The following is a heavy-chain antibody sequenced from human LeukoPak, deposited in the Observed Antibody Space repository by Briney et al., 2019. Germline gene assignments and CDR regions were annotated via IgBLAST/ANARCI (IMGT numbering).Heavy chain of an antibody. V-gene: IGHV4-39*07. CDR1: GGSISSASYY. J-gene: IGHJ5*02. D-gene: IGHD1-1*01. Sequence: PSETLSLTCTVSGGSISSASYYWGWIRQPPGKGLDWIGSIYYSGSTYYNPSLKNRVTISVDTSKNQFSLKLSSVTAADTAVYYCARDLGPVRYYNWFDPWGQGTLVTVSS. CDR2: IYYSGST. CDR3: ARDLGPVRYYNWFDP.